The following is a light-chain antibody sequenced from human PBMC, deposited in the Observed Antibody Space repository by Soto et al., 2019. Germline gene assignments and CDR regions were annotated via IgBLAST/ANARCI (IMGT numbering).Light chain of an antibody. CDR1: QSVSSD. V-gene: IGKV3-15*01. J-gene: IGKJ1*01. CDR2: GAS. CDR3: QQYNKWPPWT. Sequence: EIVLTQSPATLSLSPGERATLSCRASQSVSSDLAWYQQKPGQAPRLLIYGASTRATGVPARFSGSGSGTEFTLSISSLQSEDFAVYYCQQYNKWPPWTFGQGTKVDI.